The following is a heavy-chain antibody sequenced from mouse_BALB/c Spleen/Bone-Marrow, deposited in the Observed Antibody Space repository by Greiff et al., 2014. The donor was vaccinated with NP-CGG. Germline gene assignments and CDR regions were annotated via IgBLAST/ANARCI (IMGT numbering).Heavy chain of an antibody. V-gene: IGHV1-80*01. CDR1: GYTFSSYW. Sequence: QVQLQQPGAELVRPGSSVKISCKASGYTFSSYWMNWVKQRPGKGLEWIGYIYSEDGDTNYNENFRGKATLTADTSSNTAYMQLNRLTSEDSAVSCCASWTIADALDYWGQGTSVTVSS. J-gene: IGHJ4*01. CDR2: IYSEDGDT. CDR3: ASWTIADALDY.